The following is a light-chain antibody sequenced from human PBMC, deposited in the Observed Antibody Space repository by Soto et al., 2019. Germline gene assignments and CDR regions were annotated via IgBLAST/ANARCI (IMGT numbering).Light chain of an antibody. J-gene: IGLJ2*01. CDR3: SSYAGNIPA. V-gene: IGLV2-8*01. Sequence: QSALTQPPSASGSPGQSVAISCTGTNSDVGGYNYVSWYQQHPGKAPKLMIFEVNKRPSGVPDRFSGSKSGNTASLTVSGLQAEDEADYYCSSYAGNIPAFGGGTKLTVL. CDR1: NSDVGGYNY. CDR2: EVN.